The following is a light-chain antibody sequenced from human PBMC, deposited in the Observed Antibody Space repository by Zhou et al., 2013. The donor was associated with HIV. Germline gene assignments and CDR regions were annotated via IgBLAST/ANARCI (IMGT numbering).Light chain of an antibody. V-gene: IGKV1-39*01. J-gene: IGKJ5*01. CDR3: QQYYSTSIT. CDR2: AAS. CDR1: QSISSY. Sequence: DIQMTQSPSSLSASVGDRVTITCRASQSISSYLNWYQQKPGKAPKLLIYAASRLQSGVPSRFRGSGSGTDYTLTISSLQAEDFGTYFCQQYYSTSITFGQGTRLEIK.